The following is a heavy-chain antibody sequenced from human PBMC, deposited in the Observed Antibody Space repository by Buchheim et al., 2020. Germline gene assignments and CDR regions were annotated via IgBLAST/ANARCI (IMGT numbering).Heavy chain of an antibody. CDR2: TYNSGTT. CDR1: GGSISSGGYY. Sequence: QVQLQESGPGLVKPSQTLSLTCTVSGGSISSGGYYWNWIRLVPGKGLQWIGHTYNSGTTSYNPSLQGRVTISVDTSANQFSLKLSSVTAADTAVYYCARDQGGYVWYFDLWGRGSL. D-gene: IGHD5-12*01. CDR3: ARDQGGYVWYFDL. V-gene: IGHV4-31*03. J-gene: IGHJ2*01.